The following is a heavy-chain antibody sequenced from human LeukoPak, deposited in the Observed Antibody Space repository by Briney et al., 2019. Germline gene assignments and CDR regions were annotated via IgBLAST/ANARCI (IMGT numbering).Heavy chain of an antibody. D-gene: IGHD1-26*01. V-gene: IGHV4-34*01. J-gene: IGHJ4*02. CDR1: GGSFSGYY. CDR2: INHSGST. Sequence: SETLSLTCAVYGGSFSGYYWSWIRQPPGKGLEWIGEINHSGSTNYNPSLKSRVTISVDTSKNQFSLKLSSVTAADTAVYYCVRRLASGDYHPLGWGQGTLVTVSS. CDR3: VRRLASGDYHPLG.